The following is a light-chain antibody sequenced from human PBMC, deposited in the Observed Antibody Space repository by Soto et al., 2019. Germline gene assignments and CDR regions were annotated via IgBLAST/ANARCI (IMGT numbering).Light chain of an antibody. CDR3: SLYTSENAYV. Sequence: SALTQPPSVSGSPGQSVTISCTGTSTDFVSYNRVSWYQQPPGTAPKLMIYEVSKRPSGVPDRFSGSKSGNTASLTISGLQAADEADYYCSLYTSENAYVFGNGTKVTVL. CDR1: STDFVSYNR. CDR2: EVS. J-gene: IGLJ1*01. V-gene: IGLV2-18*01.